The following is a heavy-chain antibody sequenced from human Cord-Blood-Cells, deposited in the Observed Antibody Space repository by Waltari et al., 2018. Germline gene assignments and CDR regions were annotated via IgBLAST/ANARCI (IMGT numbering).Heavy chain of an antibody. J-gene: IGHJ2*01. V-gene: IGHV1-18*01. Sequence: QVQLVQSGAEVKKPGASGKVSCKASGYTCTSDGISWVRQPPGQGLEWMGWISAYNGNTNYAQQLQGRVTRTTDTSTSTAYMELRSLRSDDTAVYYCAREREIATRCFDLWCRGTLVTVSS. D-gene: IGHD6-13*01. CDR2: ISAYNGNT. CDR3: AREREIATRCFDL. CDR1: GYTCTSDG.